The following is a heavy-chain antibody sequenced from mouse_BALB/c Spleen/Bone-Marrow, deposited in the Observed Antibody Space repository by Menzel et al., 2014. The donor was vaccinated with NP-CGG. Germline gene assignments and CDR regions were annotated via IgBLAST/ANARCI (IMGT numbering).Heavy chain of an antibody. CDR2: ISYSGST. CDR1: GYSITSDYA. Sequence: DSGPGLVKPSQSLSLTCTVTGYSITSDYALNWIRQCPGHKLPLMGYISYSGSTNYNPSLKSRISITRDTSKNQFFLQLNSVTTGDTATYYCARYDYDVGYFDYWGQGTTLTVSS. V-gene: IGHV3-2*02. J-gene: IGHJ2*01. D-gene: IGHD2-4*01. CDR3: ARYDYDVGYFDY.